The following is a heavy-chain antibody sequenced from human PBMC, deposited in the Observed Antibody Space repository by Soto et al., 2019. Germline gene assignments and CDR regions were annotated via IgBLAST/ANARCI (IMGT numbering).Heavy chain of an antibody. CDR3: EVGVYGDYGGDYFDY. CDR1: GFTFTSYS. V-gene: IGHV3-48*02. D-gene: IGHD4-17*01. J-gene: IGHJ4*02. CDR2: ISISSSPI. Sequence: GGSLRLSCAASGFTFTSYSMNWVRQAPGKGLEWVSYISISSSPIYYADSVKGQFTISRDNAKNSLYLQMNSLRDEDTAVYYCEVGVYGDYGGDYFDYWGQGTLVTVSS.